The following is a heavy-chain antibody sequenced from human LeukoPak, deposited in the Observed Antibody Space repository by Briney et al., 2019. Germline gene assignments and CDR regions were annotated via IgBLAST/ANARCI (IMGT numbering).Heavy chain of an antibody. Sequence: SETLSLTCTVSGGSISSYYWSWIRQPPGKGLEWIGFVHYSGSTNYNPSLRSRVTISVDTSKNQFSLKLSSVTAADTAVYYCARTRARDLWFGEGAEYFQHWGQGTLVTVSS. V-gene: IGHV4-59*12. CDR2: VHYSGST. J-gene: IGHJ1*01. CDR3: ARTRARDLWFGEGAEYFQH. CDR1: GGSISSYY. D-gene: IGHD3-10*01.